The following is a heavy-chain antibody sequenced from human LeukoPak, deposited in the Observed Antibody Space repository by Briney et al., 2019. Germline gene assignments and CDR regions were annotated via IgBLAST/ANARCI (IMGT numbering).Heavy chain of an antibody. J-gene: IGHJ4*02. Sequence: GGFLRLSYVGSGFTFSTHGMNWVRQAPGKGLEWVSGIGGSGIGHSTHYADSVKGRFTISRDNSKNMVYLQMDSLRAEDTALYYCARDSGWLRYHDWGQGALVTVSS. CDR1: GFTFSTHG. V-gene: IGHV3-23*01. D-gene: IGHD5-12*01. CDR2: IGGSGIGHST. CDR3: ARDSGWLRYHD.